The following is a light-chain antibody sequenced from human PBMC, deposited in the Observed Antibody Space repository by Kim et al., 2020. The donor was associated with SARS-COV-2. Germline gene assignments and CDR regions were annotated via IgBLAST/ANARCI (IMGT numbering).Light chain of an antibody. Sequence: QSALTQPASVSGSPGQSITVSCTGTSSDVGGYNDVSWYQQHPGKAPKLMIYDVSKRPSGVSNRFSGSQSGNTASLTISGLQAEDEADYYCSSYTSSSTYVFGTGTKVTVL. CDR2: DVS. CDR1: SSDVGGYND. CDR3: SSYTSSSTYV. J-gene: IGLJ1*01. V-gene: IGLV2-14*01.